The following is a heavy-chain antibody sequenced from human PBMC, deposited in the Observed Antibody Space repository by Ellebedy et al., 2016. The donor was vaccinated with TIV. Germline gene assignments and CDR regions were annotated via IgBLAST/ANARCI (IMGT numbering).Heavy chain of an antibody. CDR2: IYYSGST. J-gene: IGHJ4*02. Sequence: SETLSLXCTVSGGSISSYYWSWIRQPPGKGLEWIGYIYYSGSTNYNPSLKSRVTISVDTSKNQFSLKLSSVTAADTAVYYCARQGGSPGAILRVDYWGQGTLVTVSS. D-gene: IGHD1-26*01. CDR1: GGSISSYY. CDR3: ARQGGSPGAILRVDY. V-gene: IGHV4-59*08.